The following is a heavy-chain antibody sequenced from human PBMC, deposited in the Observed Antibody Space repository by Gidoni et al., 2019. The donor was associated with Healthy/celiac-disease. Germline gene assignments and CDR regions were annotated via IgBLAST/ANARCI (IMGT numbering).Heavy chain of an antibody. Sequence: EVQLVESGGGLVKPGWSLRLFVTASGFTFGDYAMSWFRQAQGKGLEWVGVIRSKAYGGTTEDAASVKGRFTISRDDSKSIADLQMNSLKTEDTAVYYCTRETITFGVHWVDYWGQGTLVTVSS. J-gene: IGHJ4*02. V-gene: IGHV3-49*05. CDR2: IRSKAYGGTT. CDR3: TRETITFGVHWVDY. D-gene: IGHD3-16*01. CDR1: GFTFGDYA.